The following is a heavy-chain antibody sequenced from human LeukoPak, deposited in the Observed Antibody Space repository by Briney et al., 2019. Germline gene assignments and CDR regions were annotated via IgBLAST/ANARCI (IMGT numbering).Heavy chain of an antibody. Sequence: PGGSLRLSCVASGFIFSDYYMSWIRQAPGKGLEWVSYIRSSGSTIYYADSVKGRFTISRDNAKNSLYLQMNSLRAEDTAVYYCARDQDATVTTGYYGMDVWGQGTTVTVPS. J-gene: IGHJ6*02. D-gene: IGHD4-17*01. CDR3: ARDQDATVTTGYYGMDV. CDR2: IRSSGSTI. CDR1: GFIFSDYY. V-gene: IGHV3-11*01.